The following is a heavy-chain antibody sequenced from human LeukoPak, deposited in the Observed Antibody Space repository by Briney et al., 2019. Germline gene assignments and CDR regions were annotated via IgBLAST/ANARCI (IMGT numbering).Heavy chain of an antibody. D-gene: IGHD1-1*01. J-gene: IGHJ4*02. Sequence: SVKVSCKASGGTFSSYAISWVRQAPGQGLEWMGRIIPILGIANYAQKFQGRVTITADKSTSTAYMELSSLRSEDTAVYYCARAGNDVGFDYRGQGTLVTVSS. CDR3: ARAGNDVGFDY. CDR1: GGTFSSYA. V-gene: IGHV1-69*04. CDR2: IIPILGIA.